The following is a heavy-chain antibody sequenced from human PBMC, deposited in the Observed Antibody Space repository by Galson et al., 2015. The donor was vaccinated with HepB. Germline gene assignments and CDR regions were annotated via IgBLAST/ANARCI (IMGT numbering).Heavy chain of an antibody. Sequence: SLRLSCAASGFTVSTNYMNWVRQAPGKGLEWVSLLYSDGPTYYADSVKGRFTISRDNSKNTLYLQMNSLRAEDTAMYYCARGGRFPSPVAFDIWGQGTMVTVSS. V-gene: IGHV3-53*01. D-gene: IGHD2-21*01. CDR2: LYSDGPT. J-gene: IGHJ3*02. CDR1: GFTVSTNY. CDR3: ARGGRFPSPVAFDI.